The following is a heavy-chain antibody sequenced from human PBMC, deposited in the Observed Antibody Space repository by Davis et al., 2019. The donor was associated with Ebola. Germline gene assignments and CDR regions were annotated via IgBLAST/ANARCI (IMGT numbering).Heavy chain of an antibody. V-gene: IGHV4-59*06. J-gene: IGHJ4*02. Sequence: MPSETLSLTCTVSGGSISSYYWSWIRQHPGKGLEWIGYIYYSGTTYYNPSLKSRVTISVDTSKNQFSLKLSSVTAADTAVYYCARHPTFDGALDFCRQGTLVIVSS. CDR1: GGSISSYY. D-gene: IGHD2/OR15-2a*01. CDR2: IYYSGTT. CDR3: ARHPTFDGALDF.